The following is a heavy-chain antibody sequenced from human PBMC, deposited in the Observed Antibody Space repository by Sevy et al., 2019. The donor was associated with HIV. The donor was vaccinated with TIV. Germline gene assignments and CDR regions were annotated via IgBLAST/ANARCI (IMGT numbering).Heavy chain of an antibody. Sequence: LSLTCAASGFSISGYGMHWVRQAPGKGLEWVAVIWYDGTNKEYADSVKGRFTISRDNSKITLYLQMNSLRAEDTAVYYCAREDIRVAGIGYYFHSWGQGTLVTVSS. D-gene: IGHD6-19*01. CDR2: IWYDGTNK. V-gene: IGHV3-33*01. CDR1: GFSISGYG. CDR3: AREDIRVAGIGYYFHS. J-gene: IGHJ4*02.